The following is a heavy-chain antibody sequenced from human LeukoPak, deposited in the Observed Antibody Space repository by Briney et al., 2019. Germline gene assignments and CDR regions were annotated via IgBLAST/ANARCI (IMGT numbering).Heavy chain of an antibody. D-gene: IGHD4-17*01. CDR1: GFTFTHYA. CDR2: ISGSGGST. Sequence: GGSLRLSCAASGFTFTHYAMSWVRQAPGKGLEWVSTISGSGGSTYYADSVKGRFTISRDNSKNALYLQMNSLRAEDTAVYYCAKDYGDYVGAFDIWGQGTMVTVSS. CDR3: AKDYGDYVGAFDI. J-gene: IGHJ3*02. V-gene: IGHV3-23*01.